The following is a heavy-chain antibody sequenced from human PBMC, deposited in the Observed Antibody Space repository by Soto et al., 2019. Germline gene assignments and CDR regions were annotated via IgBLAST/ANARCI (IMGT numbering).Heavy chain of an antibody. CDR2: IFYGGNT. CDR3: AKGYAYFDY. Sequence: SETLSLTCTVSDGSITSSNNFWGWIRQPPGKGLEWIGTIFYGGNTYYNPSLKSRVTMSVDTFKNQFSLRLSSVTAADTAVYYCAKGYAYFDYWGLGTLVTVSS. D-gene: IGHD2-15*01. J-gene: IGHJ4*02. V-gene: IGHV4-39*01. CDR1: DGSITSSNNF.